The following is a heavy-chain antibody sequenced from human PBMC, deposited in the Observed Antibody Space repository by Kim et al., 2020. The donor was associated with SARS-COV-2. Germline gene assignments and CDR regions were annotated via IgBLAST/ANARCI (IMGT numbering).Heavy chain of an antibody. Sequence: GGSLRLSCAASGFTFSSYGMHWVRQAPGKGLEWVAVISYDGSNKYYADSVKGRFTISRDNSKNTLYLQMNSLRAEDTAVYYCAKDRGRIVVVPGGDWGQGTLVTVSS. D-gene: IGHD2-2*01. V-gene: IGHV3-30*18. J-gene: IGHJ4*02. CDR2: ISYDGSNK. CDR3: AKDRGRIVVVPGGD. CDR1: GFTFSSYG.